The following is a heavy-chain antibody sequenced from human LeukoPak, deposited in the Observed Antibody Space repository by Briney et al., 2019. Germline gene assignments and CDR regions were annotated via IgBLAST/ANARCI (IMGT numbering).Heavy chain of an antibody. V-gene: IGHV4-59*01. Sequence: PSETLSLTCTVSGGSISSYYWSWIRQPPGKGLEWIGYIYYSGSTNYNPSLKSRVTISVDTSKSQFSLKLSSVTAADTAVYYCARVPFSSYGDSYYGMDVWGQGTTVTVSS. D-gene: IGHD4-17*01. CDR1: GGSISSYY. CDR2: IYYSGST. J-gene: IGHJ6*02. CDR3: ARVPFSSYGDSYYGMDV.